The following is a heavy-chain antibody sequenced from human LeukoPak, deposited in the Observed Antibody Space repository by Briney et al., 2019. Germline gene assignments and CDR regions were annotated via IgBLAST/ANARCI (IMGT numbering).Heavy chain of an antibody. Sequence: GGSLRLSCAASGFTFSSYAMSWVRQAPGKGLEWVSAISGSGGSTYYADSVKGRFTISRDNSKNTLYLQMNSLRAEDTAVYYCARDHGSGSYYSAFDIWGQGTMVTVSS. J-gene: IGHJ3*02. CDR2: ISGSGGST. V-gene: IGHV3-23*01. CDR1: GFTFSSYA. D-gene: IGHD3-10*01. CDR3: ARDHGSGSYYSAFDI.